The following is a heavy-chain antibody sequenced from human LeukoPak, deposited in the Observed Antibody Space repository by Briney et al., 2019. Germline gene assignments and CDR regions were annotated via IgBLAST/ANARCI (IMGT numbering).Heavy chain of an antibody. V-gene: IGHV1-69*05. D-gene: IGHD3-3*01. J-gene: IGHJ4*02. Sequence: GASVKVSCKASGGTFNNYAINWVRQAPGQGLEWMGGIIPIFGTANYAQKFQGRVTITTDESTSTAYMDLSSLRSEDTAVYYCAREQTEIFGVVRMSTPYYFDYWGQGTLVTVSS. CDR1: GGTFNNYA. CDR2: IIPIFGTA. CDR3: AREQTEIFGVVRMSTPYYFDY.